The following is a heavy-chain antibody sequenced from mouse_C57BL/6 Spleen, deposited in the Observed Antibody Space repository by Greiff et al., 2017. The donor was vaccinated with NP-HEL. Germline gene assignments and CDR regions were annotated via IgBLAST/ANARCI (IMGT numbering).Heavy chain of an antibody. CDR3: ARDAYYYGSGGGAMDY. CDR1: GFTFSDFY. V-gene: IGHV7-1*01. Sequence: EVKLMESGGGLVQSGRSLRLSCATSGFTFSDFYMEWVRQAPGKGLEWIAASRNKANDYTTEYSASVKGRFIVSRDTSQSILYLQMNALRAEDTAIYYCARDAYYYGSGGGAMDYWGQGTSVTVSS. D-gene: IGHD1-1*01. J-gene: IGHJ4*01. CDR2: SRNKANDYTT.